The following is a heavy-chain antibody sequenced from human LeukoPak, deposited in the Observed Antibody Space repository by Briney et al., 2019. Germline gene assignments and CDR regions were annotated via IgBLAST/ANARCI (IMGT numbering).Heavy chain of an antibody. J-gene: IGHJ6*02. CDR2: ISGDGGST. Sequence: GGSLRLSCAASGFTIDDFAMHWVRQAPGKGLEWVSLISGDGGSTYYADSVKGRFTISSDNSKNSLYLQMNSLSNEDTALYFCAKPGGGVTYYYYGLEVWGQGTTVTVSS. CDR3: AKPGGGVTYYYYGLEV. CDR1: GFTIDDFA. D-gene: IGHD5-18*01. V-gene: IGHV3-43*02.